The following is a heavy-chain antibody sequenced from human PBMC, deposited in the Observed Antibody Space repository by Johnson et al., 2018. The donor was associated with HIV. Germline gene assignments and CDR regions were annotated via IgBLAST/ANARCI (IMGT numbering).Heavy chain of an antibody. Sequence: VQLVESGGGVVQPGRSLRLPCAASGFTFSSYAMHWVRQAPGKGLEWVSGISWNSGSIGYADSVKGRFTISRDNAKNSLYLQMNSLRAEDTAVYYCARGGDDAFDIWGQGTMVTVSS. CDR3: ARGGDDAFDI. CDR1: GFTFSSYA. CDR2: ISWNSGSI. J-gene: IGHJ3*02. D-gene: IGHD7-27*01. V-gene: IGHV3-9*01.